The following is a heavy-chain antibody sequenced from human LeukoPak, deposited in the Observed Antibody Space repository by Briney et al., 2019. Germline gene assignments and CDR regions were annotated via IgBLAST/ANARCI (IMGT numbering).Heavy chain of an antibody. D-gene: IGHD2-15*01. CDR2: ISWNSGSI. Sequence: GGSLRLSCAASGFTFDDCAMHWVRQAPGKGLEWVSGISWNSGSIGYADSVKGRFTISRDNAKNSLYLQMNSLRAEDTALYYCAKDRTDCSGGSCYSLYYYYYMDVWGKGTTVTVSS. J-gene: IGHJ6*03. V-gene: IGHV3-9*01. CDR3: AKDRTDCSGGSCYSLYYYYYMDV. CDR1: GFTFDDCA.